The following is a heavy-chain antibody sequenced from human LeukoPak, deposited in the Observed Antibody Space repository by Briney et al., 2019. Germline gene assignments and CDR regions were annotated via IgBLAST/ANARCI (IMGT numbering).Heavy chain of an antibody. CDR2: IYYSGST. CDR1: GGSISSYY. Sequence: PSETLSLTCTVSGGSISSYYWSWIRQPPGKGLEWIGYIYYSGSTNYNPSLKSRVTISVDTSKNQCSLKLSSVTAADTAVYYCARGYSGYDFLYWGQGTLVTVSS. V-gene: IGHV4-59*08. CDR3: ARGYSGYDFLY. J-gene: IGHJ4*02. D-gene: IGHD5-12*01.